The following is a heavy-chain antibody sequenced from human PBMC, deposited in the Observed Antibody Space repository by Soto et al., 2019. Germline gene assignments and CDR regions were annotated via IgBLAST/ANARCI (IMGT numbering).Heavy chain of an antibody. Sequence: EVQLVESGGGLVKPGGSLRLSCAASGFTFSSYSMNWVRQAPGKGLEWVSSISSSSSYIYYADSVTGRFTISRDNAKNSLYLQMNSLRDEDTAVYYCASWPTKLVLAGPPLWGQGTLVTVSS. J-gene: IGHJ4*02. CDR1: GFTFSSYS. D-gene: IGHD2-15*01. V-gene: IGHV3-21*01. CDR3: ASWPTKLVLAGPPL. CDR2: ISSSSSYI.